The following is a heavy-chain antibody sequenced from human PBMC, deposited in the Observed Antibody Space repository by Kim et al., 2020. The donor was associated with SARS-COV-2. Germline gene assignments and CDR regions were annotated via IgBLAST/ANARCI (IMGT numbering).Heavy chain of an antibody. V-gene: IGHV3-23*01. Sequence: GGSLRLSCVASGLTISNYPMSWVRQAPGKGLEWVSGISGSGTITYYADSVKGRFTISRDKSRNTLYLHLNSLRAEDTAIYYCANLVIRGGDEFDPWGQGT. J-gene: IGHJ5*02. CDR1: GLTISNYP. CDR3: ANLVIRGGDEFDP. CDR2: ISGSGTIT. D-gene: IGHD3-10*01.